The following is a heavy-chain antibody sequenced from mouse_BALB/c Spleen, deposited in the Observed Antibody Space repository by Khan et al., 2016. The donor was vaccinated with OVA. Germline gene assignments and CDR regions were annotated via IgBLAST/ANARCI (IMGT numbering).Heavy chain of an antibody. CDR1: GYSFTSYY. CDR2: IDPFNADT. D-gene: IGHD3-3*01. Sequence: EVQLQESGPELMKPGASVKISCKASGYSFTSYYMHWMKQSHGKSLEWIGYIDPFNADTDYNQKFKGKATLTVDKSSNTAYMHLTSLTSEDSAVYYGARGTFAYWGQGTLVTVSA. V-gene: IGHV1S135*01. CDR3: ARGTFAY. J-gene: IGHJ3*01.